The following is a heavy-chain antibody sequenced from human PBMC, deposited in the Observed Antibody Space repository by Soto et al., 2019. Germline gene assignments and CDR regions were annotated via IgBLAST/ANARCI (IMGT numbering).Heavy chain of an antibody. D-gene: IGHD3-10*01. CDR1: GFTFSSYG. Sequence: GGSLRLSCAASGFTFSSYGMHWVRQAPGKGLEWVAVISYDGSNKYYADSVKGRFTISRDNSKNTLYLQMNSLRAEDTAVYYCANGVIGARGVIDYWGQGTLVTVSS. CDR3: ANGVIGARGVIDY. V-gene: IGHV3-30*18. J-gene: IGHJ4*02. CDR2: ISYDGSNK.